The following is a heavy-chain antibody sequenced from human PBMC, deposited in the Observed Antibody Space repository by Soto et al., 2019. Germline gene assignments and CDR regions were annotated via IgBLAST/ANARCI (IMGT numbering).Heavy chain of an antibody. J-gene: IGHJ6*02. V-gene: IGHV4-34*01. CDR3: ARVPQSRGWYSYSYGMDV. CDR1: GGSFSGYY. Sequence: SETLSLTCAVYGGSFSGYYWSWIRQPPGKGLEWIGEINHSGSTNYNPSLKSRVTISVDTSKNQYSLKLSSVTAADTAVYYCARVPQSRGWYSYSYGMDVWGHGTTVTVSS. D-gene: IGHD6-19*01. CDR2: INHSGST.